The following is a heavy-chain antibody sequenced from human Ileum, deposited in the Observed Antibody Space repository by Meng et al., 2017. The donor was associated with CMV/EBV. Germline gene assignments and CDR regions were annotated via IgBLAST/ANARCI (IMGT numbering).Heavy chain of an antibody. Sequence: GGSLRLSCAASGFTFSSSEMSWVRQAPGKGPEWVSDISSSGLIIYYAASVKGRFTISRDNAKNSLYLQMNSLRAEDTSVYYCARENDHDAFDIWGLGTLVTVSS. CDR3: ARENDHDAFDI. D-gene: IGHD1-1*01. CDR1: GFTFSSSE. J-gene: IGHJ3*02. CDR2: ISSSGLII. V-gene: IGHV3-48*03.